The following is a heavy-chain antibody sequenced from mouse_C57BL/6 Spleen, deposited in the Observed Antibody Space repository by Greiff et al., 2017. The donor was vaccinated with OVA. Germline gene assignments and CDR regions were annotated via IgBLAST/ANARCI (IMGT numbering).Heavy chain of an antibody. CDR3: SSSGGYYPFAY. D-gene: IGHD1-1*02. J-gene: IGHJ3*01. CDR1: GYTFTSYW. CDR2: IYPGSGST. V-gene: IGHV1-55*01. Sequence: QVRLQQPGAELVKPGASVKMSCKASGYTFTSYWITWVKQRPGQGLEWIGDIYPGSGSTNYNEKFTSKATLTVDTSSSTACRHLSSLTSEDSAVYYCSSSGGYYPFAYWGQGTLVTVAA.